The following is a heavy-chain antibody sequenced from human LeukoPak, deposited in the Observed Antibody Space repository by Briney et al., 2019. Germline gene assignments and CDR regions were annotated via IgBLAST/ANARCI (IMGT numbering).Heavy chain of an antibody. Sequence: ASVKVSCKASGYTFTNYGISWVRQAPGQGLEWMGWISAYTGNTKYAQKFQGRVTMTADTSTRTAYMELRSLRTDDTAVYYCARDLDDILTAYKPITYYFDYWGWGTLVTVSS. CDR1: GYTFTNYG. CDR2: ISAYTGNT. J-gene: IGHJ4*02. D-gene: IGHD3-9*01. V-gene: IGHV1-18*01. CDR3: ARDLDDILTAYKPITYYFDY.